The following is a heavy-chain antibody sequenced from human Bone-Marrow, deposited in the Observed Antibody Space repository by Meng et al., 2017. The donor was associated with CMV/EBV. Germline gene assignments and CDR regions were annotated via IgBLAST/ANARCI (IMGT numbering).Heavy chain of an antibody. CDR2: ISHSGST. CDR1: GFSISSGYY. D-gene: IGHD1-26*01. CDR3: ARDHLVGATYYYYGMDV. J-gene: IGHJ6*02. Sequence: SETLSLTCTVSGFSISSGYYWGWIRQSPGKRLEWIGSISHSGSTSYCPSLKSRLTLSIDTSENQFSLKLTSVTAADTAVYYCARDHLVGATYYYYGMDVWGQGTTVTVSS. V-gene: IGHV4-38-2*02.